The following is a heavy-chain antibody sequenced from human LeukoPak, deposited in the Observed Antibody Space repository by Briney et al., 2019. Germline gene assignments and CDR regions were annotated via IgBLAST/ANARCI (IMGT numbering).Heavy chain of an antibody. Sequence: SETLSLTCAVYIDSFSNYHWNWIRQTPAKGMEWIGEVNESGGTNISPSLRSRVTISVNTSKRQFSLKLNSVTAADTAIYYCARARSGGWFHFDYWGQGTLVTVSS. CDR3: ARARSGGWFHFDY. CDR1: IDSFSNYH. J-gene: IGHJ4*02. D-gene: IGHD3-10*01. CDR2: VNESGGT. V-gene: IGHV4-34*01.